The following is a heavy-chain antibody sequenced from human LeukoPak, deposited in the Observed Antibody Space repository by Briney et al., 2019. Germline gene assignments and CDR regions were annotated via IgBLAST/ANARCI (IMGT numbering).Heavy chain of an antibody. J-gene: IGHJ3*02. CDR1: GGSISSGTYY. Sequence: PSETLSLTCTVSGGSISSGTYYWTWIRQPPGKGLELIGYIYYSGSTNYNPSLKSRVTISVDTSKNQFSLKLSSVTAADTAVYYCAREYENGDYGLGAFDIWGQGTMVTVSS. CDR3: AREYENGDYGLGAFDI. CDR2: IYYSGST. D-gene: IGHD4-17*01. V-gene: IGHV4-61*01.